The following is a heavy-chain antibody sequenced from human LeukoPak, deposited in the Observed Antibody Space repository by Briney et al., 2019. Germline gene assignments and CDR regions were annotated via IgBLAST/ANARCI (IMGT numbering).Heavy chain of an antibody. Sequence: GGSLRLSCAASGFTFSSFDMHWVRQAPGKGLEWVSGIGTLLDTDYPDSPKGRFTISRENAKNSVFLQMNNVRAGDTAVYYCVRGRNNNYYDDSGYYPYWGQGTLVTVSS. D-gene: IGHD3-22*01. V-gene: IGHV3-13*01. CDR2: IGTLLDT. J-gene: IGHJ4*02. CDR1: GFTFSSFD. CDR3: VRGRNNNYYDDSGYYPY.